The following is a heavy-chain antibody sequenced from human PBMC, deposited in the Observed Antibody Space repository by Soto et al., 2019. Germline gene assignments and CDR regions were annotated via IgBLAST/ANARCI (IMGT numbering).Heavy chain of an antibody. CDR3: VKDRPRRTSGYFFVY. D-gene: IGHD1-1*01. Sequence: GGSLILSCSTSGFTFSNYEMVLVRQAPGKGREYTSAISSTGDITYYADSVKGRFTISRDNSKNTLSLQMSSLRGDDTAMYYCVKDRPRRTSGYFFVYWGQGTPVTVSS. J-gene: IGHJ4*02. V-gene: IGHV3-64D*06. CDR1: GFTFSNYE. CDR2: ISSTGDIT.